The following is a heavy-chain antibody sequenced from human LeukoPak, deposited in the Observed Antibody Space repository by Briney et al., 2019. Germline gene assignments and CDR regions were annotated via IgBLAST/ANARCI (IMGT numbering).Heavy chain of an antibody. CDR2: MNPNSGNT. V-gene: IGHV1-8*01. J-gene: IGHJ4*02. CDR1: GGTFTSYD. D-gene: IGHD3-22*01. Sequence: ASVKVSCKASGGTFTSYDINWVRQATGQGLEWMGWMNPNSGNTGYAQKFQGRVTMTRNTSISTAYMELSSLRSEDTAVYYCARMSYDSSGYTLGYWGQGTLVTVSS. CDR3: ARMSYDSSGYTLGY.